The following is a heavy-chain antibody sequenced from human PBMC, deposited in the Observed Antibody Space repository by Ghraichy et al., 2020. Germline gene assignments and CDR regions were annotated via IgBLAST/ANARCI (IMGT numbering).Heavy chain of an antibody. CDR2: IYYSGST. CDR3: ARRRGYSGSKDY. Sequence: SETLSLTCTVSSGSISSDYWSWIRQPPGKGLEWIGYIYYSGSTNYNLSLKSRVTISVDTSKNQFSLKLSSVTAADTAVYYCARRRGYSGSKDYWGQGTLVTVSS. V-gene: IGHV4-59*01. CDR1: SGSISSDY. D-gene: IGHD5-12*01. J-gene: IGHJ4*02.